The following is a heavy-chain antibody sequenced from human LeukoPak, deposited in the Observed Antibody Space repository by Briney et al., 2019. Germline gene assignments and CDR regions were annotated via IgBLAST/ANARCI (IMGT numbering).Heavy chain of an antibody. CDR2: FDPEDGET. V-gene: IGHV1-24*01. CDR1: GYTLTELS. J-gene: IGHJ4*02. Sequence: GASVKVSCKVSGYTLTELSMHWVRQAPGKGLEWMGGFDPEDGETIYAQKFQGRVTMTEDTSTSTAYMELRSLRSDDTAVYYCARMSVLWFGEDLGDGDYWGQGTLVTVSS. D-gene: IGHD3-10*01. CDR3: ARMSVLWFGEDLGDGDY.